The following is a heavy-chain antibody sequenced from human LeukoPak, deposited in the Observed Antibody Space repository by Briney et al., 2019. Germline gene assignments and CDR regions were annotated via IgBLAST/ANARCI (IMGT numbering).Heavy chain of an antibody. CDR3: ARDSIVVVPAAIREYYYYYYGMDV. Sequence: SETLSLTCTVSGGSISSYYWSCIPQPPGKGLEWIGYIYYSGSTNYNTSLKSRVTISVDTSKNQFSLKLSSVTAADTAVYYCARDSIVVVPAAIREYYYYYYGMDVWGKGTTVTVSS. D-gene: IGHD2-2*01. CDR1: GGSISSYY. V-gene: IGHV4-59*01. J-gene: IGHJ6*04. CDR2: IYYSGST.